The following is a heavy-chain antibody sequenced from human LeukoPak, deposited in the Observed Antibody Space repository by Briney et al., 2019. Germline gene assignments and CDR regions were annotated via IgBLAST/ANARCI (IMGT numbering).Heavy chain of an antibody. D-gene: IGHD2-2*01. CDR1: GYSFTNYY. CDR2: IYPGDSDI. CDR3: ARLQEDIVVVPAAIPYNWFDP. J-gene: IGHJ5*02. V-gene: IGHV5-51*01. Sequence: GESLKISCKGSGYSFTNYYIGWARQMPGKGLEWMGIIYPGDSDIRYSPSFQGQVTISADRSINTAYLQWNSLKASDTAIYYCARLQEDIVVVPAAIPYNWFDPWGRGSLVTVSS.